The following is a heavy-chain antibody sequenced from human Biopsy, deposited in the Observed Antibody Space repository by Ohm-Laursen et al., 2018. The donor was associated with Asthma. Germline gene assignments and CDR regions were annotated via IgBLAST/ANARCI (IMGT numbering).Heavy chain of an antibody. CDR1: PGSFSGFF. Sequence: TLSLTCDVYPGSFSGFFWTWIRQSPGKGLEWIGETNERGVTNNNPSLKSRVIISIDTYWNRVSLKLTSVTAADTAVYYCARGPELDVWGQGTTVTSP. V-gene: IGHV4-34*01. CDR3: ARGPELDV. J-gene: IGHJ6*02. CDR2: TNERGVT.